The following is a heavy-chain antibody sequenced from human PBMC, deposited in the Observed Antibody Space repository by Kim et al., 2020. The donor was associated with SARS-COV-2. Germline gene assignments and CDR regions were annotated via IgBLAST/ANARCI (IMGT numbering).Heavy chain of an antibody. CDR1: GFTFSSYS. J-gene: IGHJ4*02. V-gene: IGHV3-48*02. CDR2: ISSSSSTI. CDR3: ARGPVNILTGYASSYYFDY. Sequence: GGSLRLSCAASGFTFSSYSMNWVRQAPGKGLEWVSYISSSSSTIYYADSVKGRFTISRDNAKNSLYLQMNSLRDEDTAVYYCARGPVNILTGYASSYYFDYWGQGTLVTVSS. D-gene: IGHD3-9*01.